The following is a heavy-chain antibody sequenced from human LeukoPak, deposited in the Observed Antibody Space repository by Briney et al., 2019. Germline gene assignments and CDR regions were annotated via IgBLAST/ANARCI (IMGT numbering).Heavy chain of an antibody. J-gene: IGHJ4*02. CDR2: IYYSGST. Sequence: SETLSLTCTVSGGSISSSSYYWGCIRQPPGKGLECIGSIYYSGSTYYNPSLKSRVTISVDTSKNQFSLKLSSVTAADTAVYYCARAPIAWFGELLLYFDYWGQGTLVTVSS. D-gene: IGHD3-10*01. V-gene: IGHV4-39*07. CDR1: GGSISSSSYY. CDR3: ARAPIAWFGELLLYFDY.